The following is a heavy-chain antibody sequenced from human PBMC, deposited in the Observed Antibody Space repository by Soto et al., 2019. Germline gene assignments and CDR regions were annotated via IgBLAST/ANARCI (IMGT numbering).Heavy chain of an antibody. CDR3: ATPKISGYAQGDAFDI. J-gene: IGHJ3*02. CDR2: IYPRDSDT. CDR1: GYKFTNYW. Sequence: PGESLKISCKGSGYKFTNYWIGWVRQMPGKGLEWMGIIYPRDSDTRYSPSFQGQVTISADKSISTAYLQWSSLKASDTAMYYCATPKISGYAQGDAFDIWGQGTMVTVSS. V-gene: IGHV5-51*01. D-gene: IGHD5-12*01.